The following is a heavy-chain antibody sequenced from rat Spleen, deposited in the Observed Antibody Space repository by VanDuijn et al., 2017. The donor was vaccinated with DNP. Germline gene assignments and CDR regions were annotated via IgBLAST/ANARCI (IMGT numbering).Heavy chain of an antibody. CDR1: GFTFSNYY. V-gene: IGHV5-25*01. CDR2: ISASGGST. Sequence: EVQLVESGGGLVQPGRSMKLSCAASGFTFSNYYMAWVRQAPTKGLEWVASISASGGSTSYRDSVKGRFTISRDNAKSTLYLQMDSLRSEDTATYYCARWEGDYFDYWGQGVMVTVSS. J-gene: IGHJ2*01. D-gene: IGHD1-11*01. CDR3: ARWEGDYFDY.